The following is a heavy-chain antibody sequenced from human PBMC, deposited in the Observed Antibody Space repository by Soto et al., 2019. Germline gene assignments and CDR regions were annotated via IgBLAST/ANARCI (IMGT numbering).Heavy chain of an antibody. J-gene: IGHJ5*02. CDR3: TRQYLGCFDP. CDR1: GGSVSDTSYY. V-gene: IGHV4-39*01. CDR2: IYFNGNT. D-gene: IGHD2-2*01. Sequence: QVQLQESGPGLVKPSETLSLTCNISGGSVSDTSYYWGWIRQSPVKGLEWLANIYFNGNTYYNPSLKSRVTISLDTSKNQFSLKLTSVTAADTAVYYCTRQYLGCFDPWGQGTLVTVSS.